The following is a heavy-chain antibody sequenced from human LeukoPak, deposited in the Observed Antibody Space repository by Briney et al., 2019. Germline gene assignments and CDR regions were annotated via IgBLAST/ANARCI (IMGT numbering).Heavy chain of an antibody. Sequence: PSETLSLTCTVSGGSSSSSSYYWGWIRQPPGKGLEWIGSIYYSGSTYYNPSLKGRVTISVDKSKYQFSLKLSSVTAADTAVYYCATYGLTAATTHWDDSWGQGTLVTVSS. CDR3: ATYGLTAATTHWDDS. CDR1: GGSSSSSSYY. J-gene: IGHJ4*02. D-gene: IGHD2-15*01. V-gene: IGHV4-39*07. CDR2: IYYSGST.